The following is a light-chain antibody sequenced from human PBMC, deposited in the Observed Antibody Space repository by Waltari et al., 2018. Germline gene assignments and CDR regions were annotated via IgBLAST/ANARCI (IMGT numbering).Light chain of an antibody. CDR3: QQYNGWPRT. Sequence: EIVMTQSPATLSVSPGDRATLSCMASQSVSSNLAWYQQHPGQAPRLLIYTASTRATGVPARFSGSGSGTDFTLTISSLQSEDFAVYYCQQYNGWPRTFGQGTKVEI. CDR1: QSVSSN. CDR2: TAS. J-gene: IGKJ1*01. V-gene: IGKV3-15*01.